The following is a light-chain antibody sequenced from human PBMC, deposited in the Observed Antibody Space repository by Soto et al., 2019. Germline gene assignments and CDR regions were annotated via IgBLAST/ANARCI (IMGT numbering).Light chain of an antibody. CDR2: DTS. Sequence: EVVLTQSPATLSVSPLEIATLSFSADQSVSGFLGWYQQKLGRAPRLLIHDTSNRATGVPARFSGSGSGTDFTLTISSLEPEDFGVYYCQQRGSWPPTFGQGTRLEIK. J-gene: IGKJ5*01. CDR3: QQRGSWPPT. CDR1: QSVSGF. V-gene: IGKV3-11*01.